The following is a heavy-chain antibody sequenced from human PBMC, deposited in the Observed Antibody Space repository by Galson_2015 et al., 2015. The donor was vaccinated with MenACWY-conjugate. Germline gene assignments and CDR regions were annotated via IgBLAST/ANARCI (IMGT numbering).Heavy chain of an antibody. V-gene: IGHV3-23*01. CDR2: VSGSGGST. CDR3: ARDYCSSTSCYFDY. CDR1: GFTFSSYA. J-gene: IGHJ4*02. Sequence: SLRLSCAASGFTFSSYAMSWVRQAPGRGLEWVSTVSGSGGSTYYADSVKGRFTISRDDSKNTLYLQMNSLRAEDTSVYYCARDYCSSTSCYFDYWGQGTLVTVSS. D-gene: IGHD2-2*01.